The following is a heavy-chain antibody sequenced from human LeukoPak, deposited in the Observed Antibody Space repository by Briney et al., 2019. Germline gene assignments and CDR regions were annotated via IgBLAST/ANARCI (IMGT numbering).Heavy chain of an antibody. J-gene: IGHJ4*02. CDR1: GFTFSSYG. Sequence: PGGSLRLSCAASGFTFSSYGMHWVRQAPGKGLEWVAVISYDGSNKYYADSVKGRFTISRDNSKNTLYLQMNSLRAEDTAVYYCARGGHSSGYLVFDYWGQGTLVTVSS. CDR2: ISYDGSNK. CDR3: ARGGHSSGYLVFDY. V-gene: IGHV3-30*03. D-gene: IGHD3-22*01.